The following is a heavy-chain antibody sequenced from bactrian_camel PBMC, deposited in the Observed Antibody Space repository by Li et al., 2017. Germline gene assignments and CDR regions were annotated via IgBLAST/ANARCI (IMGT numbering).Heavy chain of an antibody. CDR2: ISGDGRT. Sequence: VESGGGSVQAGGSLRLSCVASGYTLPMNMGWFRRLPGQEREGVAVISGDGRTNYADSVKGRFTVSRVGAKNIIVLQMDSLKLEDTATYYCAADLVTDEPSLVEREYYYWGQGTQVTVS. J-gene: IGHJ4*01. D-gene: IGHD1*01. CDR3: AADLVTDEPSLVEREYYY. CDR1: GYTLPMN. V-gene: IGHV3S53*01.